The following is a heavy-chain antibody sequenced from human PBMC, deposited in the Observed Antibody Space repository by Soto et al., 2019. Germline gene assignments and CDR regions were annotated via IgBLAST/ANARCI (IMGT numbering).Heavy chain of an antibody. CDR1: GFTFSDFY. CDR3: ARDSRQRSLDV. J-gene: IGHJ6*02. Sequence: QVQVVESGGGLVKPGGSLRLSCAASGFTFSDFYMSWIRQAPGKGLEWVSHISSSGSDIYYVDSVKGRFTISRDNAKNSLYLQMNSLRAEDTAVYYRARDSRQRSLDVWGQGTTVTVSS. CDR2: ISSSGSDI. V-gene: IGHV3-11*04. D-gene: IGHD2-2*01.